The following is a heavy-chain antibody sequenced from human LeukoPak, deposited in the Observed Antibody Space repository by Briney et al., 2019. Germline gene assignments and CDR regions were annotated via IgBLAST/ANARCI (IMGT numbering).Heavy chain of an antibody. Sequence: ASVKVSCKASGYTFTSYYMHWVRQGPGQGLEWMGIINPSGGSTSYAQKFQGRVTMTRDMSTSTVYMELSSLRSEDTAVYYCARVGGSYIHWFDPWGQGTLVTVSS. D-gene: IGHD1-26*01. CDR1: GYTFTSYY. J-gene: IGHJ5*02. V-gene: IGHV1-46*01. CDR2: INPSGGST. CDR3: ARVGGSYIHWFDP.